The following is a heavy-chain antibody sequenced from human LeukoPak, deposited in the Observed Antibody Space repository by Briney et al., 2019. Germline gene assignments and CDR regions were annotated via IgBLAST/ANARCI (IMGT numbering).Heavy chain of an antibody. V-gene: IGHV3-73*01. CDR1: GFTFSGSA. CDR2: IRSKANSYAT. Sequence: GGSLRLSCAASGFTFSGSAMHWVRQASGKGLEWVGRIRSKANSYATAYAASVKGRFTISGDDSKNTAYLQMNSLKTEDTAVYYCTRQCSGGSCYPDYWGQGTLVTVSS. J-gene: IGHJ4*02. CDR3: TRQCSGGSCYPDY. D-gene: IGHD2-15*01.